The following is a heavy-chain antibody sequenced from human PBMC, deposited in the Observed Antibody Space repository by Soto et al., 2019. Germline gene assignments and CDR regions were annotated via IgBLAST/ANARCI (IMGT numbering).Heavy chain of an antibody. CDR3: ARGLTYYYYMDV. CDR2: ISSSSTTI. Sequence: EVQLVESGGDLVQPGGSLRLSCAASGFTFSTYNMNWVRQAPGQGLEWVSYISSSSTTIYYADSVKGRFTISRDNAKDSLYLQMNSLRAEDTAVYYCARGLTYYYYMDVWGKGTTVTVSS. D-gene: IGHD7-27*01. CDR1: GFTFSTYN. J-gene: IGHJ6*03. V-gene: IGHV3-48*01.